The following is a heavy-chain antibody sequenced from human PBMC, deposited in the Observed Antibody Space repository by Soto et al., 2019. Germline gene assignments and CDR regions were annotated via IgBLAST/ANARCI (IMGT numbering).Heavy chain of an antibody. CDR3: ARDFTDSSGPTLGMGV. CDR1: GGSISSGGYY. CDR2: IYYSGST. Sequence: QVQLQESGPGLVKPSQTLSLTCTVSGGSISSGGYYWSWIRQHPGKGLEWIGYIYYSGSTHYTPSLNIRVTISVDTSKSQFALKLSSVTSAEPAVYYCARDFTDSSGPTLGMGVWGQGTTVTVSS. D-gene: IGHD6-19*01. J-gene: IGHJ6*02. V-gene: IGHV4-31*03.